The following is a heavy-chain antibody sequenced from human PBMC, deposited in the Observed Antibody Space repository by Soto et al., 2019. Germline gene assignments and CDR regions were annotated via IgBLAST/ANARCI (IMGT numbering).Heavy chain of an antibody. V-gene: IGHV3-48*02. Sequence: GGSPRLSCAASGFTFSSYSMNWVRQAPGKGLEWVSYISSSSSTIYYADSVKGRFTISRDNAKNSLYLQMNSLRDEDTAVYYCAREGGLYYDSSGYSYWGQGTLVTVSS. CDR3: AREGGLYYDSSGYSY. CDR2: ISSSSSTI. CDR1: GFTFSSYS. D-gene: IGHD3-22*01. J-gene: IGHJ4*02.